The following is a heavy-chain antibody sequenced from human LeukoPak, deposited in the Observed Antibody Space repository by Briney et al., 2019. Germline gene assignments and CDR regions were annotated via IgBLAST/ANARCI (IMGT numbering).Heavy chain of an antibody. CDR1: GYTFTGYY. Sequence: ASVKVSCKASGYTFTGYYMHWVRQAPGQGLEWMGWINPNSGGTNYAQKFQGRVTMTRDTSISTAYMELSSLRSEDTAVYYCARAPEGIAAVDYWGQGTLVTVSS. CDR2: INPNSGGT. D-gene: IGHD6-13*01. V-gene: IGHV1-2*02. J-gene: IGHJ4*02. CDR3: ARAPEGIAAVDY.